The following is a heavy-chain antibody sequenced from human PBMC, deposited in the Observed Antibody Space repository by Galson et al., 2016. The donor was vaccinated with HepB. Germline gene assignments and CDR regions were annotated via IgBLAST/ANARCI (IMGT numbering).Heavy chain of an antibody. J-gene: IGHJ4*02. Sequence: SLRLSCAASGFTVSNNWMHWVRQAPGKGLMWVSRIHSDGGITNYADSVKGRFTISTDKAKNTVYLQMNSLRAEDTAVYYCARQIGGRGYFDYWGQGTLVTVSS. V-gene: IGHV3-74*01. CDR1: GFTVSNNW. D-gene: IGHD3-10*01. CDR3: ARQIGGRGYFDY. CDR2: IHSDGGIT.